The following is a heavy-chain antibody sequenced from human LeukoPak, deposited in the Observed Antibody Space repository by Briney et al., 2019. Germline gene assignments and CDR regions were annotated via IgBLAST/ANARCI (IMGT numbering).Heavy chain of an antibody. Sequence: SETLSLTCTVSGDSISSSSYFWGWIRQPPGKGLEWIGSVYDSGSTYYNPSLKSRATISVDTPKNQFSLKLNSVTAADTAVYYCARDDGYTYGFKTSDYWGQGTLVTVSS. V-gene: IGHV4-39*07. CDR2: VYDSGST. CDR3: ARDDGYTYGFKTSDY. D-gene: IGHD5-18*01. CDR1: GDSISSSSYF. J-gene: IGHJ4*02.